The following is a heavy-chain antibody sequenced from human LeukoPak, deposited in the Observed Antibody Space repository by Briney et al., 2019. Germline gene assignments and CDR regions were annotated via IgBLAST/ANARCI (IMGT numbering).Heavy chain of an antibody. CDR3: AREVGLRFLEWLLFESGPVVPDTV. J-gene: IGHJ4*02. CDR2: IIPIFGTA. V-gene: IGHV1-69*01. Sequence: SVKVSCKASGGTFISYAISWVRQAPGQGLEWMGGIIPIFGTANYAQKFQGRVTITADESTSTAYMELSSLRSEDTAVYYCAREVGLRFLEWLLFESGPVVPDTVWGQGTLVTVSS. CDR1: GGTFISYA. D-gene: IGHD3-3*01.